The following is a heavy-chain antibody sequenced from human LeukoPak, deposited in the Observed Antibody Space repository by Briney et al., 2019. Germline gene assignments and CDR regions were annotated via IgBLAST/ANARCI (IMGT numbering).Heavy chain of an antibody. CDR2: IWYAGSNK. Sequence: GGSLRLSCAASGFTFSSYGMHWVRQAPGKGLEWVAVIWYAGSNKYYADSVKGRFTISRDNSKNTLYLQMDSLRAEDTAVYYCARDRGSSTSNYYMDVWGKGTTVTVSS. CDR3: ARDRGSSTSNYYMDV. V-gene: IGHV3-33*01. D-gene: IGHD2-2*01. J-gene: IGHJ6*03. CDR1: GFTFSSYG.